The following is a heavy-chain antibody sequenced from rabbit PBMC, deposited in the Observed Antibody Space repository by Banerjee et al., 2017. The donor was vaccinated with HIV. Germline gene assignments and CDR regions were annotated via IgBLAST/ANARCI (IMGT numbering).Heavy chain of an antibody. V-gene: IGHV1S40*01. CDR2: IDTGRDSRT. CDR1: GFTLSSYW. CDR3: ARDGAYIYGYPGYAYANSPYGMDL. Sequence: QSLEESGGDLVKPGASLTLTCTASGFTLSSYWMCWVRQAPGKGLEWIACIDTGRDSRTDYASWAKGRFTMSKTSSTTVTLQMTSLTAADTATYFCARDGAYIYGYPGYAYANSPYGMDLWGPGTLVTVS. J-gene: IGHJ6*01. D-gene: IGHD6-1*01.